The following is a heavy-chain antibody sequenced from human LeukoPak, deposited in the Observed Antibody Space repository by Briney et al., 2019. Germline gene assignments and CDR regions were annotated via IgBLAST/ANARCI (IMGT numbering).Heavy chain of an antibody. CDR1: GGSFSGYY. CDR2: INHSGST. J-gene: IGHJ4*02. Sequence: SEALSLTCAVYGGSFSGYYWSWIRQPSGKGLEWIGEINHSGSTNYNPSLKSRVTISVDTSKNQFSLKLCSVTAADTAVYYCARGSPFTYYYGSGSSKRGFDYWGQGTLVTVSS. CDR3: ARGSPFTYYYGSGSSKRGFDY. D-gene: IGHD3-10*01. V-gene: IGHV4-34*01.